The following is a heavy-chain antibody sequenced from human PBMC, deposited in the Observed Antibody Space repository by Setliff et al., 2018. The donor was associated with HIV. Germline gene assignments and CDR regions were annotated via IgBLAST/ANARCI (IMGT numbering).Heavy chain of an antibody. CDR3: ANWQGDYNFWSGYYTN. Sequence: ASVKVSCKASGGTFSSYAISWVRQAPGQGLEWMGGIIPIFGTANYAQKFQGRVTITAGESTSTAYMELSSLRSEDTAVYYCANWQGDYNFWSGYYTNWGQGTLVTVSS. CDR1: GGTFSSYA. D-gene: IGHD3-3*01. CDR2: IIPIFGTA. V-gene: IGHV1-69*13. J-gene: IGHJ4*02.